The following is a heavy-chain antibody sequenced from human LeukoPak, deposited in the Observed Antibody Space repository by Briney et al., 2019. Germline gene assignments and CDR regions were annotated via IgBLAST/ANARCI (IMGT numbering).Heavy chain of an antibody. CDR1: GGTFSSYA. Sequence: SVKVSCKASGGTFSSYAISWVRQAPGQGLEWMGGIIPIFGTANYAQKFQGRVTITADESTSTAYMELSSLRSEDTAVYYCASGYYYDGSGYSAEFDYWGQGTLVTVSS. CDR3: ASGYYYDGSGYSAEFDY. J-gene: IGHJ4*02. D-gene: IGHD3-22*01. V-gene: IGHV1-69*13. CDR2: IIPIFGTA.